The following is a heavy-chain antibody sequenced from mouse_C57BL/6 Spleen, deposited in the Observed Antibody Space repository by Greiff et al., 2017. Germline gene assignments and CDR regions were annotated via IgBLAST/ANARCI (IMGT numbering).Heavy chain of an antibody. CDR1: GYTFTDYE. CDR2: IDPETGGT. D-gene: IGHD1-1*01. V-gene: IGHV1-15*01. CDR3: ARSGVVFAY. Sequence: QVQLQQSGAELVRPGASVTLSCKASGYTFTDYEMHWVKQTPVHGLEWIGAIDPETGGTAYNQKFKGKAIRTADKSSSTAYMELRSLTSEDSAVYYCARSGVVFAYWGQGTLVTVSA. J-gene: IGHJ3*01.